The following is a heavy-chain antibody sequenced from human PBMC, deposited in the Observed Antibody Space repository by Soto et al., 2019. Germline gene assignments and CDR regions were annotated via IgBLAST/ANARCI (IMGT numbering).Heavy chain of an antibody. J-gene: IGHJ4*02. V-gene: IGHV3-30*04. CDR2: ISHDGSAT. CDR3: VRGVEGSWVWWLTH. CDR1: GLTFSRSA. Sequence: QVQLVESGGGVVQPGRSLRLSCAASGLTFSRSAMHWVRQAPGKGLEWVAIISHDGSATTYADSVKGRFTISRDNAKNTLYLQLNSLRAEDTAVYYCVRGVEGSWVWWLTHWGQGTLVSVSS. D-gene: IGHD5-12*01.